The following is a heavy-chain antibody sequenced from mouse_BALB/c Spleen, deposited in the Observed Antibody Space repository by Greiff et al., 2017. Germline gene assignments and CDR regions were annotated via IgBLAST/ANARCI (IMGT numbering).Heavy chain of an antibody. CDR1: GYTFTDYA. D-gene: IGHD2-14*01. V-gene: IGHV1S137*01. CDR2: ISTYYGDA. Sequence: VQRVESGAELVRPGVSVKISCKGSGYTFTDYAMHWVKQSHAKSLEWIGVISTYYGDASYNQKFKGKATMTVDKSSSTAYMELARLTSEDSAIYYCARNYRSYYAMDYWGQGTSVTVSS. J-gene: IGHJ4*01. CDR3: ARNYRSYYAMDY.